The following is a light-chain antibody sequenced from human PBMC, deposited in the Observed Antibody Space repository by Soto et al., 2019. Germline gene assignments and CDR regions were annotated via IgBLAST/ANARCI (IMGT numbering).Light chain of an antibody. CDR2: DVN. CDR3: TSWTTSTTML. CDR1: SSDIGAYNF. V-gene: IGLV2-14*03. J-gene: IGLJ2*01. Sequence: QSALTQPASVSGSPGQSITISCTGTSSDIGAYNFVSWYQQHPGKAPKLMLYDVNIRPSGVSNRFSGSKSGNTASLTISGLQDEDEADYYCTSWTTSTTMLFGGGTKVTVL.